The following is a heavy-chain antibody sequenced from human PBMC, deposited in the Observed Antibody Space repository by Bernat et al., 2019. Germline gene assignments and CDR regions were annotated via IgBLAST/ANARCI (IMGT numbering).Heavy chain of an antibody. Sequence: EVQLVESGGGLVKPGGSLRLSCAASGFTFSNAWMNWVRQAPGKGLEWVGHIKSKTDGGTTDYAAPVKGRFTISRDDSKNTLYLQMNSLKTEDTAVYYCTTILRPEDFHSSSWYEGVDYWGQGTLVTVSS. V-gene: IGHV3-15*07. J-gene: IGHJ4*02. CDR3: TTILRPEDFHSSSWYEGVDY. CDR2: IKSKTDGGTT. CDR1: GFTFSNAW. D-gene: IGHD6-13*01.